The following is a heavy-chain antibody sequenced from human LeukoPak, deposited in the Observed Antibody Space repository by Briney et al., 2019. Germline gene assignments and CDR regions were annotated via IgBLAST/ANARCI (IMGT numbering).Heavy chain of an antibody. CDR1: GFTFSTYW. J-gene: IGHJ4*02. CDR2: TKQDGSEK. V-gene: IGHV3-7*01. D-gene: IGHD6-13*01. CDR3: TREAAAGIDY. Sequence: PGGSLRLSCAASGFTFSTYWMSWVRQAPGKGLEWVANTKQDGSEKYYLDSVKGRFTISRDNAKNSLYLQMNSLRAEDTAVYFCTREAAAGIDYWGQGTLVTVSS.